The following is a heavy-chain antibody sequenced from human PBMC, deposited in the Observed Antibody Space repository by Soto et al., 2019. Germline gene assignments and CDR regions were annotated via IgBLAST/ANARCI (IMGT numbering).Heavy chain of an antibody. CDR2: ISGSGGST. V-gene: IGHV3-23*01. CDR1: GFTFSSYA. D-gene: IGHD3-22*01. Sequence: GGSLRLSCAASGFTFSSYAMSWVRQAPGKGLEWVSAISGSGGSTYYADSVKGRFTISRDNAKNTLYLQMNSLRAEDTAVYYRATWSPITMIVVASRLEVDYWGQGTLVTVSS. J-gene: IGHJ4*02. CDR3: ATWSPITMIVVASRLEVDY.